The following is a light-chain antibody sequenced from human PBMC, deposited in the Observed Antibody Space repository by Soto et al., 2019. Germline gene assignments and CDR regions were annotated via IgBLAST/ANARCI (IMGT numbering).Light chain of an antibody. CDR3: QQYDKWPPVT. Sequence: EVVLTQSPATLSVSPGERATLSCRASQSVNSNLAWYQQKPGQAPRLLMYGTSTRATGIPARFSGSGSGTEFTLTISSLQSEDFAVYYCQQYDKWPPVTFGGGTKVDIK. CDR2: GTS. V-gene: IGKV3-15*01. J-gene: IGKJ4*01. CDR1: QSVNSN.